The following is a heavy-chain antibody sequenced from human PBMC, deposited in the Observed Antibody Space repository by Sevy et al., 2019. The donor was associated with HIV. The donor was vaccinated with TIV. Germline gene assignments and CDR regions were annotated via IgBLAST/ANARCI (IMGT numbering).Heavy chain of an antibody. D-gene: IGHD2-15*01. CDR3: AKGYCSGGSCPRDYYYYGMDA. CDR2: ITTSGRYT. J-gene: IGHJ6*02. Sequence: GGSLRLSCAASGFTFRTYAMNWVRQAPGKGLEWVSSITTSGRYTYSADSVEGRFTISRDNSQNTVYLQMNSLRVDDTAVYYCAKGYCSGGSCPRDYYYYGMDAWGQGTMVTVSS. CDR1: GFTFRTYA. V-gene: IGHV3-23*01.